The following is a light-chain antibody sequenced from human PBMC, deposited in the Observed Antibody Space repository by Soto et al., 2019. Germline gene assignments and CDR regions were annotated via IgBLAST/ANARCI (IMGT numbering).Light chain of an antibody. CDR2: TTS. J-gene: IGKJ5*01. V-gene: IGKV1-12*01. Sequence: DIQMTQSPSFMSASVGDRVTVTCRASQGINRWLAWYQQKPGNAPKLLIYTTSTLASGVPSRFSGSGSGTDFTLTISSLQPEDFATYYCQQANSFPITFGQGTRLEIK. CDR3: QQANSFPIT. CDR1: QGINRW.